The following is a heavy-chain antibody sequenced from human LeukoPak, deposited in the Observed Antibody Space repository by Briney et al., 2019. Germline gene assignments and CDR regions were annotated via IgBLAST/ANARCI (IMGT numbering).Heavy chain of an antibody. Sequence: PGRSLRLSCAASGFTFSSYAMHWVRQAPGKGLEYVSAISSNGGSTYYADSVKGRFTISRDNSKNTLYLQMSSLRAEDTAVYYCVKDQVAAAPFDPWGQGTLVTVSS. CDR2: ISSNGGST. V-gene: IGHV3-64D*09. J-gene: IGHJ5*02. CDR1: GFTFSSYA. D-gene: IGHD6-13*01. CDR3: VKDQVAAAPFDP.